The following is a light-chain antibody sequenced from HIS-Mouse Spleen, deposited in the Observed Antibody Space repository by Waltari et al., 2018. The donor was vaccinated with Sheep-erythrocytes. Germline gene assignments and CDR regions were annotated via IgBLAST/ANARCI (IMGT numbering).Light chain of an antibody. CDR3: SSYAGSNNWV. Sequence: QSALTQPPSASGSPGPSVTIPCTGTSSDVVGYTYVSWYQQHPGKAPKLMIYEVSKRPSGVPDRFSGSKSGNTASLTVSGLQAEDEADYYCSSYAGSNNWVFGGGTKLTVL. V-gene: IGLV2-8*01. J-gene: IGLJ3*02. CDR1: SSDVVGYTY. CDR2: EVS.